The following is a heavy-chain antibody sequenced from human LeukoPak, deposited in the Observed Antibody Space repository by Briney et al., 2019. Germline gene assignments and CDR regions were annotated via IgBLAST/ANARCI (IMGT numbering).Heavy chain of an antibody. V-gene: IGHV4-39*07. Sequence: SETLSLTCTVSRGSITHSNYYWGWIRQPPGKGLEWIGSLYYTGSTYYSPSLKSRVTISLYTPKNQFSLRLTSVTAADTAVYYCARYGLSGLSEINAFDIWGQGTMVTVSS. CDR3: ARYGLSGLSEINAFDI. CDR1: RGSITHSNYY. CDR2: LYYTGST. J-gene: IGHJ3*02. D-gene: IGHD2-2*01.